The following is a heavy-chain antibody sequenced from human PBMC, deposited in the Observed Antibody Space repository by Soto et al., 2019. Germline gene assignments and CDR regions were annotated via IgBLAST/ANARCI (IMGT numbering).Heavy chain of an antibody. D-gene: IGHD3-3*01. J-gene: IGHJ4*02. CDR1: GGSISSSSYY. Sequence: SETLSLTCTVSGGSISSSSYYWGWIRQPPGKGLEWIGSIYYSGSTYYNPSLKSRVTISVDTSKNQFSLKLSSVTAADTAVYYCARGRGYYDFWSGYPSSGAIDYWGQGTLVTSSS. V-gene: IGHV4-39*01. CDR3: ARGRGYYDFWSGYPSSGAIDY. CDR2: IYYSGST.